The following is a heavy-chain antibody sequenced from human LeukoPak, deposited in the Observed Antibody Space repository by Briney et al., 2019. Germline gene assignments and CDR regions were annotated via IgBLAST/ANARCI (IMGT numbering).Heavy chain of an antibody. CDR2: IYYSGST. D-gene: IGHD6-19*01. Sequence: PSETLSLTCAVYGGSFSGYYWSWIRQPPGKGLEWIGSIYYSGSTYYNPSLKSRVTISVDTSKNQFSLKLSSVTAADTAVYYCARLSLAVAGTQYYYYYYMDVWGKGTTVTISS. CDR3: ARLSLAVAGTQYYYYYYMDV. V-gene: IGHV4-34*01. J-gene: IGHJ6*03. CDR1: GGSFSGYY.